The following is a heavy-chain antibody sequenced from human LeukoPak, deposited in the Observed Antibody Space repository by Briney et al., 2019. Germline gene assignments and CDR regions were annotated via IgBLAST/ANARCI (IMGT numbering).Heavy chain of an antibody. CDR2: VYYSGST. V-gene: IGHV4-59*01. Sequence: PSETLSLTCTVSGGSISSYYWSWIRQPPGKGLEWIGYVYYSGSTNYNPSLKSRVTISVDTSKNQFSLKLSSVTAADTAVYYCARVYAGPAAIAYYYYYMDVWGKGTTVTVSS. D-gene: IGHD2-2*02. J-gene: IGHJ6*03. CDR1: GGSISSYY. CDR3: ARVYAGPAAIAYYYYYMDV.